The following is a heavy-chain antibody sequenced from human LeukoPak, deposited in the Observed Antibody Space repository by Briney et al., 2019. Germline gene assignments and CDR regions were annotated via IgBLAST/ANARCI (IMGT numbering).Heavy chain of an antibody. CDR1: GTXXXXX. CDR2: IIPILGIA. CDR3: ARAQNDYGDSCFDY. J-gene: IGHJ4*02. D-gene: IGHD4-17*01. V-gene: IGHV1-69*04. Sequence: GTXXXXXISWVRQAPGQGLEWMGRIIPILGIANYAQKFQGRVTITADKSTSTAYMELSSLRSEDTAVYYCARAQNDYGDSCFDYWGQGTLVTVSS.